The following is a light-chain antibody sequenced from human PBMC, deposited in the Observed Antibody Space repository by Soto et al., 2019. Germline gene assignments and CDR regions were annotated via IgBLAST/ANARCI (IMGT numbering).Light chain of an antibody. Sequence: DIQMTQSPSTLSASVGDRVTITCRASQNVDHWVAWYQQKPGKAPKFLIYDASNLESGVPSRFSGRGSGTEFTLAISSQQPDDFATYYCQRYNSNSRTFGQGTRV. CDR2: DAS. V-gene: IGKV1-5*01. J-gene: IGKJ1*01. CDR3: QRYNSNSRT. CDR1: QNVDHW.